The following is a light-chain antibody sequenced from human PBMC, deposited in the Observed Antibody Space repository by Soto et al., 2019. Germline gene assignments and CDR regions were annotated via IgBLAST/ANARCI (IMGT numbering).Light chain of an antibody. V-gene: IGLV2-11*01. CDR1: SSDVGGYKF. CDR3: SSYAGTSVV. Sequence: QSVLTQPRSVSVSPGQSITISCTGTSSDVGGYKFVCWYQQHPGKAPKLMIYDVSRRPSGVPDRFSGSKSGNTASLTISGLQAEDEADYYCSSYAGTSVVFGGGTKLTVL. CDR2: DVS. J-gene: IGLJ2*01.